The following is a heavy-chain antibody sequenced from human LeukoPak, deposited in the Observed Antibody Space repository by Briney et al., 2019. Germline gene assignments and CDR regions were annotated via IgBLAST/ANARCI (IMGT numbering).Heavy chain of an antibody. J-gene: IGHJ6*03. D-gene: IGHD3-10*01. V-gene: IGHV3-48*03. CDR3: AKEEWGFGEFPLFMDV. CDR1: GFTFSSCE. CDR2: ISSSGSTI. Sequence: PGGSLRLSCAASGFTFSSCEMNWVRQAPGKGLEWVSYISSSGSTIYYADSVKGRFTISRDNAKNSLYLQMNSLRAEDTAVYYCAKEEWGFGEFPLFMDVWGKGTTVTISS.